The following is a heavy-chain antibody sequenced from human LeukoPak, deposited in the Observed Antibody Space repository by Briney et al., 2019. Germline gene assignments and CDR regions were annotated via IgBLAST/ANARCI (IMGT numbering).Heavy chain of an antibody. J-gene: IGHJ4*02. CDR3: ARGSGPDY. CDR2: INHSGST. V-gene: IGHV4-34*01. CDR1: GLSFSGYY. Sequence: PSETLSLTCAAYGLSFSGYYWSWIRQPPGKGLEWIGEINHSGSTNYNPSLRSRVTISVDTSKNQFSLKLSSVTAADTAVYYCARGSGPDYWGQGTLVTVSS.